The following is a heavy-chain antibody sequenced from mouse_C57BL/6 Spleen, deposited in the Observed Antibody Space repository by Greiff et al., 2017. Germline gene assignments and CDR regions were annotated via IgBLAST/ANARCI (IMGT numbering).Heavy chain of an antibody. CDR3: ARTTVVANWYFDV. J-gene: IGHJ1*03. CDR1: GYAFSSSW. V-gene: IGHV1-82*01. CDR2: IYPGDGDT. D-gene: IGHD1-1*01. Sequence: QVQLQQSGPELVKPGASVKISCKASGYAFSSSWMNWVKQRPGKGLEWIGRIYPGDGDTNYNGKFKGKATLTADKSSSTAYMQLSSLTSEDSAVYFCARTTVVANWYFDVWGTGTTVTVSS.